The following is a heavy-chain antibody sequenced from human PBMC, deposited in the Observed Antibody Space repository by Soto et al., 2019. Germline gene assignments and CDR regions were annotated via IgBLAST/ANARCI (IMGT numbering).Heavy chain of an antibody. V-gene: IGHV3-33*01. CDR1: GFKFRNYA. J-gene: IGHJ5*02. D-gene: IGHD3-22*01. CDR3: ARAHTMMILDRFDP. CDR2: SWFDGSKK. Sequence: PGGSLRLSCAASGFKFRNYAIHWVRQAPGKGLEWLAVSWFDGSKKYYADSVKGRFTISRDNSKNTVYLDMNSLTADDSGVFYCARAHTMMILDRFDPWGHGTLVTVSS.